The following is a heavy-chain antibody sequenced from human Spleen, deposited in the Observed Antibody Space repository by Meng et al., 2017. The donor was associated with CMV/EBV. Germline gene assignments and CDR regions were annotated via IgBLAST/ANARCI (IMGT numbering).Heavy chain of an antibody. J-gene: IGHJ4*02. CDR1: GYTFTNYD. CDR3: ARGNGGGYIDRPLDC. D-gene: IGHD3-16*01. V-gene: IGHV1-8*03. CDR2: MNPNSGNT. Sequence: SGYTFTNYDINWVRQATGQGLEWMGWMNPNSGNTGYAQSFQGRVTITRDTSTSTAYMELSSLTSEDTAVYYCARGNGGGYIDRPLDCWGQGTLVTVSS.